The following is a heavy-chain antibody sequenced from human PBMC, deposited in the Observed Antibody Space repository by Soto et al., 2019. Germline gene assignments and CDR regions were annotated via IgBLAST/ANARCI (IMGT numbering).Heavy chain of an antibody. CDR2: IKQDGSEK. D-gene: IGHD6-6*01. V-gene: IGHV3-7*01. J-gene: IGHJ2*01. Sequence: PGGSLRLSCAASGFTFSSYWMSWVRQAPGKGLEWVANIKQDGSEKYYVDSVKGRFTISRDNAKNSLYLQMNSLRAEDTAVYCCARDGAIAAPGYFDLWGRGTLVTVSS. CDR3: ARDGAIAAPGYFDL. CDR1: GFTFSSYW.